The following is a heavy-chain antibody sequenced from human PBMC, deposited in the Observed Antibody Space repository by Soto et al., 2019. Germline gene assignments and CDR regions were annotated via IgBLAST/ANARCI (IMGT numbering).Heavy chain of an antibody. CDR3: SRANTYWPSFED. CDR2: VYYSGNT. D-gene: IGHD2-15*01. Sequence: QMKLQESGPALVRPSETLSLTCSVSGASIVSPGSYYNWIRQRPGKGLEWIGYVYYSGNTHFNPSLKSRISMAVDTSKSQFSLAPTSVSGADSAIYFCSRANTYWPSFEDWGRGTLVIVSS. CDR1: GASIVSPGSY. V-gene: IGHV4-30-4*01. J-gene: IGHJ4*03.